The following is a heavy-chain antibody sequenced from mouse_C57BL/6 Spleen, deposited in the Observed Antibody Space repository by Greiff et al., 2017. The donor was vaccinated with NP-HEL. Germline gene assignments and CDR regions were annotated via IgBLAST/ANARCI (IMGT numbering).Heavy chain of an antibody. Sequence: VQLQQSGPELVKPGASVKISCKASGYAFSSSWMNWVKQRPGKGLEWIGRIYPGDGDTNYNGKFKGKATLTADKSSSTAYMQLSSLTAEGSAVYFCVYYYGSSLAWFAYWGQGTLVTVSA. CDR1: GYAFSSSW. J-gene: IGHJ3*01. V-gene: IGHV1-82*01. CDR3: VYYYGSSLAWFAY. D-gene: IGHD1-1*01. CDR2: IYPGDGDT.